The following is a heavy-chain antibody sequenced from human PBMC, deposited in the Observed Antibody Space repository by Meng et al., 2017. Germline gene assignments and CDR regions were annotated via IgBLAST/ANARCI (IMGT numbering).Heavy chain of an antibody. CDR2: INHSGST. Sequence: QVQLQRWGAGLLKPSATLSLTCAVYGGSFSGYYWSWIRQPPGKGLEWIGEINHSGSTNYNPSLKSRVTISVDTSKNQFSLKLSSVTAADTAVYYCARRGIAARPFYYWGQGTLVTVSS. D-gene: IGHD6-6*01. CDR3: ARRGIAARPFYY. V-gene: IGHV4-34*01. J-gene: IGHJ4*02. CDR1: GGSFSGYY.